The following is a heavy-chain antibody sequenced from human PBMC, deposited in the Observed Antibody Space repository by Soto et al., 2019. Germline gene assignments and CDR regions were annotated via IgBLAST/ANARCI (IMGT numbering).Heavy chain of an antibody. CDR3: ARDQGVGWFDP. V-gene: IGHV3-33*01. Sequence: QVQLVESGGGVVQPGRSLRLSCAASGFTFSSYGTHWVRQAPGKGLEWVAVIWDDGSNKYYADSVKGRFTISRDNSKNTLYLQMNSLRAEDTAVYYCARDQGVGWFDPWGQGTLVTVSS. D-gene: IGHD3-10*01. CDR2: IWDDGSNK. J-gene: IGHJ5*02. CDR1: GFTFSSYG.